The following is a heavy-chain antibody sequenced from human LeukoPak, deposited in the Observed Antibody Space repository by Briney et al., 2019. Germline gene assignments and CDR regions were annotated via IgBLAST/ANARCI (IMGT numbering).Heavy chain of an antibody. J-gene: IGHJ4*02. CDR3: ARDYCSSTSCYVFDY. V-gene: IGHV1-46*01. Sequence: ASVKVSCKASGYTFTSYYMRWVRQAPGQGLEWMGIINPSGGSTSYAQKFQGRVTMTRDTSTSTVYMELSSLRSEDTAVYYCARDYCSSTSCYVFDYWGQGTLVTVSS. D-gene: IGHD2-2*01. CDR2: INPSGGST. CDR1: GYTFTSYY.